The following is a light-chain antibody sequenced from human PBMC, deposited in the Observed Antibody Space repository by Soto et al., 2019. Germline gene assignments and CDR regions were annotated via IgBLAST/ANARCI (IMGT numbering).Light chain of an antibody. V-gene: IGKV1-39*01. CDR2: AAS. CDR3: QQRSDWRIT. J-gene: IGKJ5*01. Sequence: DIQMTQSPSSLSASVGDRVTISCRASQNIAHFLNWYQHKPGKAPRLLIYAASTLQSGVPSRFSGSGSGTDFTLTISSLEPEDFAVYYCQQRSDWRITFGQGTRLEIK. CDR1: QNIAHF.